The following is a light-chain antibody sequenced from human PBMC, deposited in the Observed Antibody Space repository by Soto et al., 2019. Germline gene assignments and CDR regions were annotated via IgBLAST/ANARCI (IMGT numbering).Light chain of an antibody. J-gene: IGLJ1*01. V-gene: IGLV2-11*01. CDR2: DVN. Sequence: QSALTQPRSVSGSPGQSVTISCTGTSSDVGTYIFVSWYQQPPGKAPKLLIYDVNKRPSGVPDRFSGSKSGNTASLTISGLQAEDEADYYCSSYAGTYIRYVFGPGTKVT. CDR1: SSDVGTYIF. CDR3: SSYAGTYIRYV.